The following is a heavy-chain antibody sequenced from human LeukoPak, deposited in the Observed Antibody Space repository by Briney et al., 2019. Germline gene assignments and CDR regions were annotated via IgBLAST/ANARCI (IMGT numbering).Heavy chain of an antibody. CDR1: GDSINSGNSH. CDR3: ARDHSYYFGSQTSTLDV. J-gene: IGHJ6*02. D-gene: IGHD3-10*01. Sequence: SETLSLTCTVSGDSINSGNSHWTWIRQPPGEGLEWIGYIYYTGSVDYNASLKSRLTISLDTSKNRFSLKLNSVTAADTAVYYCARDHSYYFGSQTSTLDVWGQGTAVTVSS. V-gene: IGHV4-30-4*08. CDR2: IYYTGSV.